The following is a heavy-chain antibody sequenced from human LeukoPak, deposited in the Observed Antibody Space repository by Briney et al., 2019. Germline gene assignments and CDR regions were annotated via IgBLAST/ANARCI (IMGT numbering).Heavy chain of an antibody. CDR3: ARRSYYGSGRTSVDY. CDR2: IYYSGTT. CDR1: GGSISSRTYY. Sequence: PSETLSLTCTVSGGSISSRTYYWGWIRQPPGKGLEWIGTIYYSGTTYYNPSLKSRVTISLDTSKNQFSLKLSSVTAADTAVYYCARRSYYGSGRTSVDYWGQGTLVTVSS. D-gene: IGHD3-10*01. V-gene: IGHV4-39*07. J-gene: IGHJ4*02.